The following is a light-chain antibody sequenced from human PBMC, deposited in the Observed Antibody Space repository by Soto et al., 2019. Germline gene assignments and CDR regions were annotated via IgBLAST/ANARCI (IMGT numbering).Light chain of an antibody. CDR3: QQYGSPPRT. V-gene: IGKV3-20*01. CDR1: QRVSNSW. Sequence: EIVLTQSPGTLSLSPGERATLSCRASQRVSNSWIAWYQQKPGQAPRLLIYGASSRAAGIPDRFSGGGSGTDFTLTITRLEPEDSAVFYCQQYGSPPRTFGQGTKVEIK. J-gene: IGKJ1*01. CDR2: GAS.